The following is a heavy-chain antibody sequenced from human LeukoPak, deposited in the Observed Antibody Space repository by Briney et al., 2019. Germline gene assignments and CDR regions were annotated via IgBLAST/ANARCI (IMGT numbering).Heavy chain of an antibody. V-gene: IGHV4-30-2*01. D-gene: IGHD4-17*01. J-gene: IGHJ4*02. Sequence: SETLSLTCAVSGGSISSGGYSWSWIRQPPGKGLEWIGYIYHSGSTYYNPSLKSRVTISVDRSKNQFSLELSSVTAADTAVYYCARVDYGDYVFDYWGQGTLVTVSS. CDR1: GGSISSGGYS. CDR3: ARVDYGDYVFDY. CDR2: IYHSGST.